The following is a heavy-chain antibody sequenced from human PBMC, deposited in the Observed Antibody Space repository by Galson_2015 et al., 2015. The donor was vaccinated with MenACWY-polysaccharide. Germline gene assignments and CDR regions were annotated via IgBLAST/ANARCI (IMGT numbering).Heavy chain of an antibody. J-gene: IGHJ4*02. CDR3: GSGRNGWYGVGDY. D-gene: IGHD6-19*01. Sequence: SETLSLTCTVSGGSISSTNYFWGWIRQPPGKGLEWIGSVDYSGSTYYNPSLRSRVTVSAETSKNQFPLNLRSVTAADTAVYYCGSGRNGWYGVGDYWGQGTPVTVSS. V-gene: IGHV4-39*01. CDR2: VDYSGST. CDR1: GGSISSTNYF.